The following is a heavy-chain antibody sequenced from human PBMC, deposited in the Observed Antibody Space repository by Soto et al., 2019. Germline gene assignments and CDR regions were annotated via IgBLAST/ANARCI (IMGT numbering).Heavy chain of an antibody. CDR3: ASHNFGVVFAF. D-gene: IGHD3-3*01. Sequence: RIRQHPGKGLEWSGYVYYSGSTNYNPSLKSRVTISVDTSKKQFSLKLSSVTAADTVVYYCASHNFGVVFAFRGQGTPVIGFS. J-gene: IGHJ4*02. CDR2: VYYSGST. V-gene: IGHV4-61*07.